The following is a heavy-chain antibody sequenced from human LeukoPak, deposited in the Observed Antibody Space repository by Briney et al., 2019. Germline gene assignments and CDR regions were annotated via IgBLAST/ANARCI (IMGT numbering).Heavy chain of an antibody. Sequence: GGSLRLSCAASGFTFSSYSMNWVRQAPGKGLEWVSYISSSSGNIYYADSVKGRFTISRDNAKTSLYLQMNSLRAEDTALYCCARDRGGIGYYMDVWGKGTTVTVSS. V-gene: IGHV3-48*01. CDR1: GFTFSSYS. J-gene: IGHJ6*03. D-gene: IGHD3-16*02. CDR2: ISSSSGNI. CDR3: ARDRGGIGYYMDV.